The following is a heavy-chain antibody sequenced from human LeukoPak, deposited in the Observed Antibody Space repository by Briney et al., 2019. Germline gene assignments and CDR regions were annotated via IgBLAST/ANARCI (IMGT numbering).Heavy chain of an antibody. J-gene: IGHJ5*02. V-gene: IGHV3-7*01. Sequence: GGSLRLSCAASGFTFSSYWMTWVRQAPGKGLEWVANIKQDGSEKYYVDSVKGRFTISRDNAKNSLYLQMNSLRAEDTAVYYCARASKGGYCSSTSCPKWFDPWGQGTLVTVSS. CDR3: ARASKGGYCSSTSCPKWFDP. CDR2: IKQDGSEK. CDR1: GFTFSSYW. D-gene: IGHD2-2*01.